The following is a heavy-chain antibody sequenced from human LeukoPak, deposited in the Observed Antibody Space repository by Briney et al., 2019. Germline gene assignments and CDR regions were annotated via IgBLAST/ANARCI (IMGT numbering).Heavy chain of an antibody. CDR2: IKSKTHGGTT. J-gene: IGHJ5*02. V-gene: IGHV3-15*01. CDR1: GVTFSNAW. CDR3: TTDRRT. Sequence: KPGGSLSLSCAASGVTFSNAWMSWVRQAPGKGLEWVGRIKSKTHGGTTDYAAPVKGRFTISRDDSKNTLYLQMNSLKSEDTAVYYCTTDRRTWGQGTLVTVSS.